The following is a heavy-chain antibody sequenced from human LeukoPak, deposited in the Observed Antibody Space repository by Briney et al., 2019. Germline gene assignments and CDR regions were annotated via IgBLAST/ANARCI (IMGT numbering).Heavy chain of an antibody. CDR1: GGSINNADYY. J-gene: IGHJ4*02. D-gene: IGHD3-10*01. CDR2: IYYSENT. CDR3: ARTYGSGTDPRSFDY. Sequence: PSETLSLTCTVSGGSINNADYYWSWIRQPPEKGLEWIGYIYYSENTYYNPSLKSRVIISVDTSKNQFSLKLSSVTAADTAVYYCARTYGSGTDPRSFDYWGQGTLVTVSS. V-gene: IGHV4-30-4*01.